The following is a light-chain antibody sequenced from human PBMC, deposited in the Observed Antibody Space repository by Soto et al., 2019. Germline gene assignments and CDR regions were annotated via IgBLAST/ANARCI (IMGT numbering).Light chain of an antibody. CDR2: DVS. V-gene: IGLV2-14*01. J-gene: IGLJ2*01. CDR3: SSYTSSSTVV. Sequence: QSALTQPASVSGSPGQSITISCTGTSSDVGGYNYVSWYQQHPGKAPKLMIYDVSNRPSGVSNRFSGSKSGNTASLTISGLQAEDEADYSCSSYTSSSTVVFCGGTKVTVL. CDR1: SSDVGGYNY.